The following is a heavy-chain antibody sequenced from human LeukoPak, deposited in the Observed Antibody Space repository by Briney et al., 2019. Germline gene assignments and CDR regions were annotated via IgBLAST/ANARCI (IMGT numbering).Heavy chain of an antibody. V-gene: IGHV3-30-3*01. Sequence: GGSLRLSCAASGFTFSSYAMHWVRQAPGKGLEWVAVISCDGSNKYYADSVKGRFTISRDNSKNTLYLQMNSLRAEDTAVYYCARDTYDFWSGYPVAGMDVWGQGTTVTVSS. D-gene: IGHD3-3*01. CDR2: ISCDGSNK. CDR1: GFTFSSYA. J-gene: IGHJ6*02. CDR3: ARDTYDFWSGYPVAGMDV.